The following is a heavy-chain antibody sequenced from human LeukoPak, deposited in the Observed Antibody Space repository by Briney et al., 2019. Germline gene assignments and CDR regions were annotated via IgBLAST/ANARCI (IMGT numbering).Heavy chain of an antibody. CDR3: ARDRVVASLRKHYLYYGVDV. CDR2: IYSGTYT. Sequence: PGGSLRLSCAASGFTVSTSYMTWVRQAPGKGLEWVSVIYSGTYTYYADSVKGRFTISRDNSKNTLYLQMNSLRAEDTAVYYCARDRVVASLRKHYLYYGVDVWGQGTTVTVSS. J-gene: IGHJ6*02. V-gene: IGHV3-66*01. D-gene: IGHD2-15*01. CDR1: GFTVSTSY.